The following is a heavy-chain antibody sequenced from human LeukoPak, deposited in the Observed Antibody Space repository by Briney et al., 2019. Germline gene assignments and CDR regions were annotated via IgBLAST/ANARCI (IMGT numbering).Heavy chain of an antibody. V-gene: IGHV4-59*01. J-gene: IGHJ5*02. CDR1: GGSINSYY. CDR2: IYYSGST. Sequence: KPSETLSLTCTVPGGSINSYYWSWIRQPPGKGLEWIGYIYYSGSTNYNPSLKSRVTISVHTSKNQFSLKLSSVTAADTAVYYCARLTGYSSESWFDPWGQGTLVTVSS. CDR3: ARLTGYSSESWFDP. D-gene: IGHD3-9*01.